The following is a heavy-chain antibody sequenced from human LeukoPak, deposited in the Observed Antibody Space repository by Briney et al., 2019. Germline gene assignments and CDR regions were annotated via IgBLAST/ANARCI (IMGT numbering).Heavy chain of an antibody. V-gene: IGHV3-48*02. J-gene: IGHJ4*02. D-gene: IGHD5-18*01. CDR1: GFIFSSYW. CDR3: TRDGLHTAHFDY. Sequence: GGSLRLSCAASGFIFSSYWMSWVRQAPGKGLEWVSTVSDSRDVHYSDSVKGRFTISRDNARNSLYLQMNSLRDEDTAVYYCTRDGLHTAHFDYWGQGTLVTVSS. CDR2: VSDSRDV.